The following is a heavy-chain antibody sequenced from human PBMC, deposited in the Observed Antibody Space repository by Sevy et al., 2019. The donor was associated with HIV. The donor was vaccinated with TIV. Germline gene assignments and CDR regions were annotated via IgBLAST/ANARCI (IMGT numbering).Heavy chain of an antibody. CDR3: AKEGSDSYGYCLDY. CDR1: GFTFSSYA. CDR2: ISGSGGST. V-gene: IGHV3-23*01. Sequence: GESLKISCAASGFTFSSYAMSWVRQAPGKGLEWVSAISGSGGSTYYPDSVKGRFTISRDNSKNTLYLQMNSLRAEDTAVYYCAKEGSDSYGYCLDYWGQGTLVTVSS. D-gene: IGHD5-18*01. J-gene: IGHJ4*02.